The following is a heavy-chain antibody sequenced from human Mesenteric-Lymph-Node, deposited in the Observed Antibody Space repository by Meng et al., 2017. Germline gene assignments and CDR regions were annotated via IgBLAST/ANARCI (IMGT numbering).Heavy chain of an antibody. Sequence: GESLKISCAASGFTFSSYAMSWVRQAPGKGLEWLVNINQDGSFGYSVDSVKGRFTVSRDNGRNSLYLQLNSLRAEDTAVYYCAREDGVNTTDYWGQGTLVTVSS. J-gene: IGHJ4*02. V-gene: IGHV3-7*03. D-gene: IGHD1-1*01. CDR3: AREDGVNTTDY. CDR1: GFTFSSYA. CDR2: INQDGSFG.